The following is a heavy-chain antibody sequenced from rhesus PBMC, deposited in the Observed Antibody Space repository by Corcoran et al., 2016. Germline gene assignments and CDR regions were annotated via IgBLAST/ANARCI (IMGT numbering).Heavy chain of an antibody. V-gene: IGHV4-122*02. J-gene: IGHJ4*01. CDR1: GGSIRSGYSY. CDR2: ITYSEST. D-gene: IGHD5-24*01. CDR3: ARSPYSGYGKYDY. Sequence: QVQLQESGPGLVKPSETLARTCAVSGGSIRSGYSYCSWIRQPPGKGLEWIGYITYSESTSYNPSLKSRVTISRDTSKNQFSLNLNSVTAADTAVYFCARSPYSGYGKYDYWGQGVLVTVSP.